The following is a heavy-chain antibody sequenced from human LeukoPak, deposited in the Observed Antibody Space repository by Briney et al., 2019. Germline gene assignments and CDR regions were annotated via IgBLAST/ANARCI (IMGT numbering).Heavy chain of an antibody. CDR2: INPATGET. Sequence: ASVKVSCKASGYPFTAYYMHWARRAPGQGLEWMGWINPATGETKYAQNFQDRVTMTTDTSITRVYMELRRLTSDDTAVYYCAKRGAGPSIAVFDYWGQGTLVTVSS. D-gene: IGHD6-19*01. CDR3: AKRGAGPSIAVFDY. V-gene: IGHV1-2*02. J-gene: IGHJ4*02. CDR1: GYPFTAYY.